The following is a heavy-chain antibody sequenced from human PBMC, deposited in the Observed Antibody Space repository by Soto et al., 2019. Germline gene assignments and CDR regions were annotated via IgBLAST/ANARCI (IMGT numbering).Heavy chain of an antibody. Sequence: ASVKVSCKASGYTFTSYGISWVRQAPGQGLEWMGWISAYNGNTNYAQKLQGRVTMTTDTSTSTAYMELRSLRSDDTAVYYCARHPKTPDYGDYHDAFDIWGQGTMVTVSS. CDR3: ARHPKTPDYGDYHDAFDI. V-gene: IGHV1-18*01. CDR1: GYTFTSYG. D-gene: IGHD4-17*01. J-gene: IGHJ3*02. CDR2: ISAYNGNT.